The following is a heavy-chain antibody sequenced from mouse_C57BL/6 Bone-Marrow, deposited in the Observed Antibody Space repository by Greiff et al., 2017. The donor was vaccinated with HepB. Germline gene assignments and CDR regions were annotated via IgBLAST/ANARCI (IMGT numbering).Heavy chain of an antibody. V-gene: IGHV5-2*03. D-gene: IGHD2-4*01. CDR2: INSDGGST. CDR1: EYEFPSHD. J-gene: IGHJ1*03. Sequence: DVKLQVSGGGLVQPGESLKLSCESNEYEFPSHDMSWVRKTPEKRLELVAAINSDGGSTYYPDTMERRFIISRDNTKKTLYLQMSSLRSEDTALYYCARRGLRRYWYFDVWGTGTTVTVSS. CDR3: ARRGLRRYWYFDV.